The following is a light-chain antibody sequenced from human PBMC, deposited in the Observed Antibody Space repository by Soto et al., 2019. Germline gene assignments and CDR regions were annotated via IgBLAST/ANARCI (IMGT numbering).Light chain of an antibody. CDR2: GAS. V-gene: IGKV3-15*01. CDR1: QSVSSN. CDR3: QQYNNWPGWT. Sequence: EIVMTQSPATLSVSPGERATLSCRASQSVSSNLAWYQQKPGQAPRRLIYGASTRATGVPARFSGSGSGREFTLTISSLQSEDFAVYYCQQYNNWPGWTFGQGTKVEVK. J-gene: IGKJ1*01.